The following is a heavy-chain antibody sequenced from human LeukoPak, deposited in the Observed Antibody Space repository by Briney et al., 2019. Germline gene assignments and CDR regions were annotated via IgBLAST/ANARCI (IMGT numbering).Heavy chain of an antibody. V-gene: IGHV3-23*01. Sequence: GSLSLSCAASGFTFSSYAMSWVRQAPGKGLEWVSGITGSGGNTYYADSVKGRFTISRDNSKNTLYLQMSSLRAEDTAIYYCAKDISTRWYSSTPLPGDYWGQGTLVTVSS. J-gene: IGHJ4*02. CDR1: GFTFSSYA. D-gene: IGHD6-13*01. CDR2: ITGSGGNT. CDR3: AKDISTRWYSSTPLPGDY.